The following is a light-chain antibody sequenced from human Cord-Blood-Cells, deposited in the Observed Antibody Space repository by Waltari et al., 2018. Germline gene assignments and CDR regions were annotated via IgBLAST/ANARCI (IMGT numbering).Light chain of an antibody. CDR1: QSVSSSY. J-gene: IGKJ3*01. Sequence: EIVLTQSPGTLSLSPGERATLSCSASQSVSSSYLAWYQQEPGQAPRLLIYGASNRATGIPDRFSGSGSGTDFTLTISRLEPEDFAVYYCQQYGSAPLTFGPGTKVDIK. CDR3: QQYGSAPLT. V-gene: IGKV3-20*01. CDR2: GAS.